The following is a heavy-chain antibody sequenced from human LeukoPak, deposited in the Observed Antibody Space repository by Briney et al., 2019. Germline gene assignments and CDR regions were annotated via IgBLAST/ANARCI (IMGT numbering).Heavy chain of an antibody. CDR1: GFTFSSYS. Sequence: GGSLRLSCAASGFTFSSYSMNWVRQAPGKGLEWVSSISSSSSYIYYAASVKGRFTIYRHNAKNSLYLQMNSLRAEDTAVYYCARGDNSSGWYPRYFDYWGQGTLVTVSS. J-gene: IGHJ4*02. CDR2: ISSSSSYI. CDR3: ARGDNSSGWYPRYFDY. V-gene: IGHV3-21*01. D-gene: IGHD6-19*01.